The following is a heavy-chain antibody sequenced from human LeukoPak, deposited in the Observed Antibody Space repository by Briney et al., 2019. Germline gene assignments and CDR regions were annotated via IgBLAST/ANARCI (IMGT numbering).Heavy chain of an antibody. Sequence: ASVKVSCKASGYTFTGYYMHWVRRAPGQGLEWMGWINPNSGGTNYAQKFQGRVTMTRDTSISTAYMELSRLRSDDTAVYYCARPPYYYDSSGSYWGQGTLVTVSS. CDR1: GYTFTGYY. CDR2: INPNSGGT. J-gene: IGHJ4*02. CDR3: ARPPYYYDSSGSY. V-gene: IGHV1-2*02. D-gene: IGHD3-22*01.